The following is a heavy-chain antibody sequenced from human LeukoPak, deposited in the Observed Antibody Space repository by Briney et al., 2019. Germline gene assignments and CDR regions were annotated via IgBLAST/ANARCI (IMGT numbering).Heavy chain of an antibody. V-gene: IGHV4-39*01. J-gene: IGHJ4*02. D-gene: IGHD5-18*01. CDR1: GGSISSSSYY. CDR3: ARRSGYSAVDY. Sequence: MPSETLSLTCTVSGGSISSSSYYWGWIRQPPGKGLEWIGNIYYSGSTYYNPSLKSRVTMSVDTSKNQFSLKLSSVTAADTAVYYCARRSGYSAVDYWGQGTLVTVSS. CDR2: IYYSGST.